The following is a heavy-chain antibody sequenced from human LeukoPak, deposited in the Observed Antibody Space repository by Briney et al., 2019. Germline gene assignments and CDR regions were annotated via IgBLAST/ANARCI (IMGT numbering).Heavy chain of an antibody. Sequence: GGSLRLSCAVSGFTVSSNYMSWVRQAPGKGLEWVSVIYSGGSTYYADSVKGRFTISRDNSKNTLYLQMNSLRAEDTAVYYCASSSGSYPPYFDYWGQGTLVTVSS. CDR2: IYSGGST. J-gene: IGHJ4*02. V-gene: IGHV3-66*01. CDR1: GFTVSSNY. D-gene: IGHD1-26*01. CDR3: ASSSGSYPPYFDY.